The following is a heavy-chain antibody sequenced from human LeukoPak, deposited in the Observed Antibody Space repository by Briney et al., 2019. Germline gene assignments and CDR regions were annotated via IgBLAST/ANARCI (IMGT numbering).Heavy chain of an antibody. Sequence: SETLSLTCAVYVGSFSGYYSIWIRQPPGKGLEGIGEINHSGSTNYNPSLKSRVTISVETSKNQFSLKLSSVTAADTAVYYCASRSGSYYYYYGMDVWGQGTTVTVSS. CDR2: INHSGST. J-gene: IGHJ6*02. CDR3: ASRSGSYYYYYGMDV. D-gene: IGHD1-26*01. V-gene: IGHV4-34*01. CDR1: VGSFSGYY.